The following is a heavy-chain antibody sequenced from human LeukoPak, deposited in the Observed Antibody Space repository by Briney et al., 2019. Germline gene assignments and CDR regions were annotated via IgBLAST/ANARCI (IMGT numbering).Heavy chain of an antibody. CDR3: ARGHGYSYGYYYYYYMDV. CDR2: INHSGST. Sequence: LETLSLTCAVYGGSFSGYYWSWIRQPPGKGLEWIGEINHSGSTNYNPSLKSRVTISVDTSKNQFSLKLSSVTAADTAVYYCARGHGYSYGYYYYYYMDVWGKGTTVTVSS. CDR1: GGSFSGYY. J-gene: IGHJ6*03. V-gene: IGHV4-34*01. D-gene: IGHD5-18*01.